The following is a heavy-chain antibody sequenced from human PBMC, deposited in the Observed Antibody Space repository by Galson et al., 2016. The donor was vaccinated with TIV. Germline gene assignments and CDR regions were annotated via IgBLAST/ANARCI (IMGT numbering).Heavy chain of an antibody. CDR3: AKFSGAYSRNYFFDY. V-gene: IGHV3-23*01. CDR2: FSSSGRST. CDR1: GFDVSTFA. Sequence: SLRLSCAASGFDVSTFAMAWVRQAPGKGLEWVSTFSSSGRSTYYADSVMGRFTISRDNSKNTLYLEMNGLRAEDTAVYYCAKFSGAYSRNYFFDYWGPGTPVTVSS. J-gene: IGHJ4*02. D-gene: IGHD1-26*01.